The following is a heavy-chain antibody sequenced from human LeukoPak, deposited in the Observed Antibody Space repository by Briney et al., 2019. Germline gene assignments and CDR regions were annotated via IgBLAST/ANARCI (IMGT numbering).Heavy chain of an antibody. CDR3: AKSTYYYETFVNAFDI. Sequence: SETLSLTCTVSGGSISSSSYYWGWLRQPPGKGLEWLGSIYYSGSTYYNPSLKSRVTISVDTSKNQFSLKLSSVTAADTAVYYCAKSTYYYETFVNAFDIWGQGTMVSVPS. D-gene: IGHD3-22*01. V-gene: IGHV4-39*07. CDR2: IYYSGST. CDR1: GGSISSSSYY. J-gene: IGHJ3*02.